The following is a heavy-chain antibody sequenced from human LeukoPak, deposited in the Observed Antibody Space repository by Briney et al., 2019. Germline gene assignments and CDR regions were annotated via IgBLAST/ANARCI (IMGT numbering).Heavy chain of an antibody. V-gene: IGHV3-49*04. CDR2: IRAKAYGGTT. Sequence: PGRSRRLSCAGAGFTFGDFPMTWVRQAPGKGLEWVGYIRAKAYGGTTEYAASVKGRFTISRDDSKRIAFLQMNSLQTLYTAISYCPRGSGRFEYWGQGVLVTVSS. CDR1: GFTFGDFP. CDR3: PRGSGRFEY. D-gene: IGHD2-15*01. J-gene: IGHJ4*02.